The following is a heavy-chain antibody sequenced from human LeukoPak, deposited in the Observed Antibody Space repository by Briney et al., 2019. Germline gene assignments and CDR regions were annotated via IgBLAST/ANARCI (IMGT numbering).Heavy chain of an antibody. Sequence: RGESLKISCKGSGYSFTSYWIGWVRQMPGKGLERMGIIYPGDSDTRYSPSFQGRVTISADKSISTAYLQWSSLKASDTAMYYCARLPDLEGIDYFDYWGQGTLVTVSS. J-gene: IGHJ4*02. CDR3: ARLPDLEGIDYFDY. CDR2: IYPGDSDT. CDR1: GYSFTSYW. V-gene: IGHV5-51*01. D-gene: IGHD1-14*01.